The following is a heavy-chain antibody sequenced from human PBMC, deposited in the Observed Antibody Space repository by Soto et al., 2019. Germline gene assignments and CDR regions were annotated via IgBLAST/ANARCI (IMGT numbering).Heavy chain of an antibody. V-gene: IGHV3-23*01. Sequence: PGGSLRLSCAASGFTFSSYAMSWVRQAPGKGLEWVSAISGSGGSTYYADSVKGRFTISRDNSKNTLYLQMNSLRAEDTAVYYCAKDRAFWGGSDWFDPWGQGTLVTVSS. CDR3: AKDRAFWGGSDWFDP. CDR1: GFTFSSYA. D-gene: IGHD3-16*01. J-gene: IGHJ5*02. CDR2: ISGSGGST.